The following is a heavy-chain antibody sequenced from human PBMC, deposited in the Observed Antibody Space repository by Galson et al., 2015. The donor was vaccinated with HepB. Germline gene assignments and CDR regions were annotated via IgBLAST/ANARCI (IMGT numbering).Heavy chain of an antibody. V-gene: IGHV1-18*01. Sequence: SVKVSCKASGYTFTSYGISWVRQAPGQGLEWMGWISTYNGNTNYAQKFKGRVTMTTDTSTSTAYMDLRSLRSDDTAVYYCARSYGDYVGACGYWGQGTLVTVSS. D-gene: IGHD4-17*01. J-gene: IGHJ4*02. CDR1: GYTFTSYG. CDR2: ISTYNGNT. CDR3: ARSYGDYVGACGY.